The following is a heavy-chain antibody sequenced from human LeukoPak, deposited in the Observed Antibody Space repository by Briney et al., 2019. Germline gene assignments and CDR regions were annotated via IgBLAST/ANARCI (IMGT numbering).Heavy chain of an antibody. D-gene: IGHD6-19*01. J-gene: IGHJ4*02. V-gene: IGHV4-59*01. CDR1: VGPIRGYY. CDR3: AAGNGWLDF. CDR2: KLYSGRT. Sequence: SETLSLTCSVSVGPIRGYYWSWIRQAPGKGLEHIGYKLYSGRTNYNPSLQGRVTMSVDTSRNQFSLILTSMTAADTAVYYCAAGNGWLDFWSQGTLVTVSS.